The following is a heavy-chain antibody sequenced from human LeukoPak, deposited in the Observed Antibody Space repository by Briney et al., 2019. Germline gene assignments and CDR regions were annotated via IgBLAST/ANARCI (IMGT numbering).Heavy chain of an antibody. J-gene: IGHJ4*02. D-gene: IGHD3-22*01. CDR2: IYYSGST. Sequence: SETLSLTCTVSGGSIRSYYWSWIRQPPGKGLEWIGYIYYSGSTNYNPSLKSRVTISVDTSKNQFSLKLSSVTAADTALYYCARLLYYYDSSGLCTGYVCYWGQGTLVTVSS. CDR1: GGSIRSYY. V-gene: IGHV4-59*08. CDR3: ARLLYYYDSSGLCTGYVCY.